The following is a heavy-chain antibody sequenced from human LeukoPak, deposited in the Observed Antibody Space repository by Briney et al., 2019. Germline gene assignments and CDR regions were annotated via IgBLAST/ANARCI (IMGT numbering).Heavy chain of an antibody. CDR1: GFTFGDYA. V-gene: IGHV3-9*01. Sequence: PGRSLRLSCAASGFTFGDYAMHWVRQAPGKGLEWVSGISWNSGNIGYGDSVKGRFTISRDNAKNSLYLEMSSLRAEDTALYYCANLHGDYRDYWGQGTLVTVSS. CDR3: ANLHGDYRDY. D-gene: IGHD4-17*01. CDR2: ISWNSGNI. J-gene: IGHJ4*02.